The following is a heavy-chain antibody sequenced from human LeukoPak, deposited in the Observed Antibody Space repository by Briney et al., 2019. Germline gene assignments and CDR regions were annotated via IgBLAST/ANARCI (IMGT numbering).Heavy chain of an antibody. J-gene: IGHJ4*02. CDR1: GGSISSSSYY. Sequence: SETLSLTCTVSGGSISSSSYYWGWIRQPPGKGLEWIGSIYYSGSTYYNPSLKSRVTISVDTSKNQFSLKLSSVTAADTAVYSCARQRTISILGRHWGLGDYFDYWGQGTLVTVSS. D-gene: IGHD3-3*01. V-gene: IGHV4-39*01. CDR3: ARQRTISILGRHWGLGDYFDY. CDR2: IYYSGST.